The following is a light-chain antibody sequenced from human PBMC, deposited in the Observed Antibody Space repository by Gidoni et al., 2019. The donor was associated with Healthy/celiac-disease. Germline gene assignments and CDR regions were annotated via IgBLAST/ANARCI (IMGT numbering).Light chain of an antibody. CDR3: SSYTSSSTLL. CDR1: SSDVGGYNY. CDR2: DVS. J-gene: IGLJ1*01. V-gene: IGLV2-14*01. Sequence: QSALTQPASVTGSPGESITISCTGTSSDVGGYNYVSWYQQQPGKATKLMIYDVSNRPSGVSNLFSGSKSGNTASLTISGLQAEDEADYYCSSYTSSSTLLFGTGTKVTVL.